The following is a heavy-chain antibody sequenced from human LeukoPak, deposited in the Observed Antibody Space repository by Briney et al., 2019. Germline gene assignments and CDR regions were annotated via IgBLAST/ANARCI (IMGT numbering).Heavy chain of an antibody. CDR1: GFTFSSYA. J-gene: IGHJ4*02. CDR2: ISGTSDNT. CDR3: SKGRTVTGTLALDY. D-gene: IGHD6-19*01. V-gene: IGHV3-23*01. Sequence: GGSLRLSCAASGFTFSSYAMHWVRQAPGKGLEWVSAISGTSDNTYYADSVRGRFTISRDNSKNTLYLQVNSLRAEDTAIYYCSKGRTVTGTLALDYWGQGTLVTVSS.